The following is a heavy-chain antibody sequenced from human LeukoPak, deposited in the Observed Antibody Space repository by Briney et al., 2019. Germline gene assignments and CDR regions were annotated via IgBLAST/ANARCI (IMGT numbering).Heavy chain of an antibody. CDR3: ARALSTYNWFDP. V-gene: IGHV1-2*02. D-gene: IGHD2/OR15-2a*01. CDR1: GYTFTGYY. CDR2: INPNSGGT. Sequence: ASVKVSCKASGYTFTGYYMRWVRQAPGQGLEWMGWINPNSGGTNYAQKFQGRVTMTRDTSISTAYMELSRLRSDDTAVYYCARALSTYNWFDPWGQGTLVTVSS. J-gene: IGHJ5*02.